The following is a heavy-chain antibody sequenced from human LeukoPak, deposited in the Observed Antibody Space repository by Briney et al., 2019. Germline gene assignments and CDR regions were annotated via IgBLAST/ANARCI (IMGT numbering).Heavy chain of an antibody. CDR1: GYTFTSYY. J-gene: IGHJ5*02. CDR2: INPSGGST. V-gene: IGHV1-46*01. CDR3: ARDGTYSSGWYGRFDP. D-gene: IGHD6-19*01. Sequence: GASVKVSCKASGYTFTSYYMHWVRQAPGQGLEWMGIINPSGGSTSYAQKFQGRVTMTRDTSTSTVYMELSSLRSEDTAVYYCARDGTYSSGWYGRFDPWGQGTLVTVSS.